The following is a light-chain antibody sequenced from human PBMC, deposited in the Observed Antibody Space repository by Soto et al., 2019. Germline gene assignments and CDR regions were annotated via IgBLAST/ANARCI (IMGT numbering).Light chain of an antibody. V-gene: IGKV3D-15*01. CDR3: QQYNNWPRAT. CDR2: GAS. CDR1: LSVTSN. Sequence: ESVLTQSPAILSLSPGERATLSCRASLSVTSNYLAWYQQKPGQAPRLLIYGASSRATGIPDRFSGSGSGTEFNLTISSLQSEDFGVYYCQQYNNWPRATFGGGTKVDIK. J-gene: IGKJ4*01.